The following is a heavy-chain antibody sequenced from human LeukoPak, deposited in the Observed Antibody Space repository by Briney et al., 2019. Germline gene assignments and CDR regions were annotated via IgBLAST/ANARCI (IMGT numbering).Heavy chain of an antibody. J-gene: IGHJ4*02. D-gene: IGHD5-18*01. CDR1: GYTITGYY. V-gene: IGHV1-2*06. CDR3: VRGYSYGFYFDY. Sequence: ASVKVSCKASGYTITGYYIHWVRQAPGQGLEWMGRINPNSGGPNYGQKFQGTVTMTRDTSISTAYLELSNLRSDDTAAYYCVRGYSYGFYFDYWGQGSLVTVSS. CDR2: INPNSGGP.